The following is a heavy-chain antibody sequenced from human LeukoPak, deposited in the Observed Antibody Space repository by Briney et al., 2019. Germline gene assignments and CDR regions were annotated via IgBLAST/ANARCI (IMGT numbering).Heavy chain of an antibody. D-gene: IGHD1-26*01. Sequence: SETLSLTCTVSGGSISTYYWSWIRQPPGKGLEWIGYIYYSGSANYNPSLKSRVTISVDTSKNQFSLKLSSVTAADTAVYYCARGQGSPNWFDPWGQGTLVTVSS. CDR1: GGSISTYY. CDR3: ARGQGSPNWFDP. J-gene: IGHJ5*02. CDR2: IYYSGSA. V-gene: IGHV4-59*01.